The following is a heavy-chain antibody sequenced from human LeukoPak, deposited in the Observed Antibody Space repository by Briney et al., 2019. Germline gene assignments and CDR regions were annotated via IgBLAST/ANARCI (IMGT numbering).Heavy chain of an antibody. CDR1: GGXFSGYY. D-gene: IGHD3-16*02. J-gene: IGHJ3*02. V-gene: IGHV4-34*01. CDR2: INNSGST. Sequence: PSETLSLTCAVYGGXFSGYYCSWIRQPPGKGLEWIGEINNSGSTNYNPSLKSRVTISVDTSKNQFSLKLSSVTAADTAVYYCARSTFGGVIAYDAFDIWGQGTMVTVSS. CDR3: ARSTFGGVIAYDAFDI.